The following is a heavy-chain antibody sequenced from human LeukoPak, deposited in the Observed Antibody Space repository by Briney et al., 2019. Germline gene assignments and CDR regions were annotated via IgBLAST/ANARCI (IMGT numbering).Heavy chain of an antibody. CDR3: AELGITMIGGV. Sequence: GGSLRLSCAASGFTFSNYEMHWVRQAPGKGLEWVSYISSSGSDIYYADSVKGRFTISRDNAKNSLYLRMNSLRAEDTAVYYCAELGITMIGGVWGKGTTVTISS. CDR1: GFTFSNYE. D-gene: IGHD3-10*02. CDR2: ISSSGSDI. J-gene: IGHJ6*04. V-gene: IGHV3-48*03.